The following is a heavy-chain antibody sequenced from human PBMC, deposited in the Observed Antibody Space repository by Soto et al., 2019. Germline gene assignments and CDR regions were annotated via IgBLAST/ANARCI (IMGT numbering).Heavy chain of an antibody. D-gene: IGHD1-20*01. CDR1: GFTVSSNY. CDR2: IYSGGST. CDR3: ARESYNWGFDY. J-gene: IGHJ4*02. Sequence: ALRLSCAASGFTVSSNYMSWVRQAPGQGLEWVSVIYSGGSTYYADSVKGRFTISRDNSKNTLYLQMNSLRAEDTAVYYCARESYNWGFDYWGQGTLVTVSS. V-gene: IGHV3-53*01.